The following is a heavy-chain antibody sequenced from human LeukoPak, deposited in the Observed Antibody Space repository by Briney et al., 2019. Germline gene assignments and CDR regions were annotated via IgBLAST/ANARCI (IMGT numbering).Heavy chain of an antibody. J-gene: IGHJ4*02. Sequence: ASVKVSCKASGYTFTSYAVHWVRQAPGQRPEWMGWIDAGSGNTGCSQEFQGRVTITRDTSASTAYMELSSLRSEDTAVYYCARGVADILTGYYPPGSWGQGTLVTVSS. CDR1: GYTFTSYA. D-gene: IGHD3-9*01. CDR2: IDAGSGNT. CDR3: ARGVADILTGYYPPGS. V-gene: IGHV1-3*03.